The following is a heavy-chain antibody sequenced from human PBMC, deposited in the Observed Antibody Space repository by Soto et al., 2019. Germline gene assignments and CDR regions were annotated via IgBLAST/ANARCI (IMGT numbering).Heavy chain of an antibody. D-gene: IGHD3-16*01. CDR2: TSYDGSNK. V-gene: IGHV3-30*19. Sequence: QVQLVESGGGVVQPGASLRLSCVGSGFTFRSYVIHWVRQAPGKGLEWVALTSYDGSNKYYDDSVKGRFTISRDNSRNTVDLHMASLRLEDTALYCWARWGTTGGLDVWGQGTLVSVSS. CDR3: ARWGTTGGLDV. CDR1: GFTFRSYV. J-gene: IGHJ4*02.